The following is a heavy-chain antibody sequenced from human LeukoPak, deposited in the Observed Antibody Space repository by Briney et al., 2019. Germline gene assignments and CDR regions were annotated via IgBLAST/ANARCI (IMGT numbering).Heavy chain of an antibody. CDR3: ARAGYCTSTSCYAGNWFDP. Sequence: ASVKVSCKASGYTFTSYGISWVRQAPGQGLEWMGWICAYNGNTNYAQKLQGRVTMTTDTSTSTAYMELRSLRSDDAAVYYCARAGYCTSTSCYAGNWFDPWGQGTLVTVSS. D-gene: IGHD2-2*01. CDR2: ICAYNGNT. CDR1: GYTFTSYG. V-gene: IGHV1-18*04. J-gene: IGHJ5*02.